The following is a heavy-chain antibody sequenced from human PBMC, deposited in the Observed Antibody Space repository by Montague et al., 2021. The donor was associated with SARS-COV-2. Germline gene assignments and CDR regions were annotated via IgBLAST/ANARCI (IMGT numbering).Heavy chain of an antibody. V-gene: IGHV3-9*01. CDR3: AIVEYPITYYYYGMDV. CDR1: GFTFGDYA. Sequence: SLRLSCAASGFTFGDYAMNWVRQAPGKGLEWVAGISWNSGSIGYADSVKGRFTISRDNAKNSLYLQMNSLRAEDTALYYCAIVEYPITYYYYGMDVWGQGTTVTVSS. D-gene: IGHD5-24*01. CDR2: ISWNSGSI. J-gene: IGHJ6*02.